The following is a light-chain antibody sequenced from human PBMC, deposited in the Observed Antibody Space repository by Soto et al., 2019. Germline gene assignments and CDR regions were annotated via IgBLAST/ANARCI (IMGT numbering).Light chain of an antibody. V-gene: IGKV1-39*01. CDR1: QSISSY. CDR3: QQSYSTPLS. J-gene: IGKJ4*01. Sequence: DIQMTQSPSSLSASVGDRVTITCRASQSISSYLNWYQQKPGKAPKLLIYAASSLQSGVPSRFSGSGSGTDFTITISSLQPEDCATYYCQQSYSTPLSCGGGTKVEIK. CDR2: AAS.